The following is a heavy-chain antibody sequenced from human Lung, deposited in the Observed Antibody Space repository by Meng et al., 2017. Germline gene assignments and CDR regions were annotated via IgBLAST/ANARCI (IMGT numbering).Heavy chain of an antibody. V-gene: IGHV4-34*01. CDR3: ARERHSTIIRGVIDF. CDR1: GGSISGSY. J-gene: IGHJ4*02. Sequence: QVQHQQWGAGLLGPSENLSLTCAVYGGSISGSYWSWIRQSPAKGLEWIGKINHGGSTNYNPSLESRVTISVDTPKNQFSLRLTSMTVADTAVYYCARERHSTIIRGVIDFWGQGALVTVSS. CDR2: INHGGST. D-gene: IGHD3-10*01.